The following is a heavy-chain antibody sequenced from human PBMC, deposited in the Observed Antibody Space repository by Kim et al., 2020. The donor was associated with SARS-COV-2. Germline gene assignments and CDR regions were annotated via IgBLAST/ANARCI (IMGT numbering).Heavy chain of an antibody. Sequence: SETLSLTCTDSGGSISSYYWSWIRQPPGKGLEWIGYIYYSGSTNYNPSLKSRVTISVDTSKNQFSLKLSSVTAADTAVYYCARARPLRFNYYYYGMDVWGQGTTVTVSS. J-gene: IGHJ6*02. CDR1: GGSISSYY. D-gene: IGHD3-16*01. V-gene: IGHV4-59*13. CDR3: ARARPLRFNYYYYGMDV. CDR2: IYYSGST.